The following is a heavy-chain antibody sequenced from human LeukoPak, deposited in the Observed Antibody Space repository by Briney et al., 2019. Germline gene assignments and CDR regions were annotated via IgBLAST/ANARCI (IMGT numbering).Heavy chain of an antibody. Sequence: GGSLRLSCAASGFTFTSYNMNWVRQAPGKGLEWVSYISSSSRTKYYADSVKGRFTISRDNAKNSLYLQMNSLRAEDTAVYYCARGLTVGDYWGQGTLVTVSS. CDR3: ARGLTVGDY. CDR2: ISSSSRTK. CDR1: GFTFTSYN. D-gene: IGHD4-11*01. J-gene: IGHJ4*02. V-gene: IGHV3-48*01.